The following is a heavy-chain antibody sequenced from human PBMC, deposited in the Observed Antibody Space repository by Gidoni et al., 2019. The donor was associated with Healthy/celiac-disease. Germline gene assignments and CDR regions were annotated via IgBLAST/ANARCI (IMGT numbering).Heavy chain of an antibody. V-gene: IGHV4-59*01. CDR1: GGSIRSYY. J-gene: IGHJ5*02. D-gene: IGHD3-10*01. CDR3: ARDYYGSGSRYNWFDP. CDR2: IYYSGST. Sequence: QVQLQESGPGLVKPSETLSPTCTVSGGSIRSYYWSWIRQPPGKGLEWIGYIYYSGSTNYNPSLKSRVTISVDTSKNQFSLKLSSVTAADTAVYYCARDYYGSGSRYNWFDPWGQGTLVTVSS.